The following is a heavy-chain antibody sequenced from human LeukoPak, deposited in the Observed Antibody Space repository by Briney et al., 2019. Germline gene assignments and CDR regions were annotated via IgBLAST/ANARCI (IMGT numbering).Heavy chain of an antibody. D-gene: IGHD6-13*01. CDR1: GGTFISYA. CDR3: ASNEVGASSWYGY. V-gene: IGHV1-69*13. Sequence: ASVKVSCKASGGTFISYAISWVRQAPGQGLEWMGGIIPIFGTANCAQKFQGRVTITADESTSTAYMELSSLRSEDTAVYYCASNEVGASSWYGYWGQGTLVTVSS. CDR2: IIPIFGTA. J-gene: IGHJ4*02.